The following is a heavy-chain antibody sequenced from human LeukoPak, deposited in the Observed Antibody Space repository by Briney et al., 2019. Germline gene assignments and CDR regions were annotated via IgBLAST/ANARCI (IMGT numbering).Heavy chain of an antibody. CDR2: ISYDGSNK. V-gene: IGHV3-30*18. CDR3: AKEGYYYDSSGYNYYYGMDV. D-gene: IGHD3-22*01. J-gene: IGHJ6*02. CDR1: GFTFSSYG. Sequence: GGSLRLSCAASGFTFSSYGMHWVRQAPGKGLEWVEVISYDGSNKYYADSVKGRFTISRDNSKNTLYLQMNSLRAEDTAVYYCAKEGYYYDSSGYNYYYGMDVWGQGTTVTVSS.